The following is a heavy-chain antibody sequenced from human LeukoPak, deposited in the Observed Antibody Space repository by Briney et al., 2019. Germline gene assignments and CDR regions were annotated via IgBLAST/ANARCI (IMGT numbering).Heavy chain of an antibody. J-gene: IGHJ4*02. CDR1: GFTFSSYD. CDR2: ISYDGSNK. V-gene: IGHV3-30*18. Sequence: GGSLRLSCAASGFTFSSYDMHWVRQAPGKGLEWVAVISYDGSNKYYADSVKGRFTISRDNSKNTLYLQMNSLSAEDTAVYYCAKGRLTDYGGFDYWGQGTLVTVSS. CDR3: AKGRLTDYGGFDY. D-gene: IGHD4-23*01.